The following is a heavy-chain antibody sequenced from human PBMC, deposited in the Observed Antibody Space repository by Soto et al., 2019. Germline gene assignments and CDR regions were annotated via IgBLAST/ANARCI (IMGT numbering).Heavy chain of an antibody. CDR2: INHSGST. CDR3: ARGGGRSGWHANYYYYYGMDV. D-gene: IGHD6-19*01. J-gene: IGHJ6*02. Sequence: SETLSLTCAVYGGSFSGYYWSWIRQPPGKGLEWIGEINHSGSTNYNPSLKSRVTISVDTSKNQFSLKLSSVTAADTAVYYCARGGGRSGWHANYYYYYGMDVWGQGTTVTVSS. V-gene: IGHV4-34*01. CDR1: GGSFSGYY.